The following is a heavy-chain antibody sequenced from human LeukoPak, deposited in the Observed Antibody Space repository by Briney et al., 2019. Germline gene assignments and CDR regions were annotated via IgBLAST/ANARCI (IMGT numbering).Heavy chain of an antibody. CDR2: ISPNGVIT. V-gene: IGHV3-23*01. D-gene: IGHD3-9*01. CDR1: GFTFSSHG. CDR3: AKYGDILTGYPYYFDY. J-gene: IGHJ4*02. Sequence: PGGSLRLSCAASGFTFSSHGMNWVRQAPGKGLEWVSGISPNGVITYYTDSVKGRFTISRDNSKGTVYLQMNSLRPEDTAVYYCAKYGDILTGYPYYFDYWGQGTLVTVSS.